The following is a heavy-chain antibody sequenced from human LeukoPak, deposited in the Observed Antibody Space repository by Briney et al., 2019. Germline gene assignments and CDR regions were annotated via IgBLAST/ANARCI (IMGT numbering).Heavy chain of an antibody. CDR2: IPYDGSNK. Sequence: PGGSLRLSCAASGFTFSSYAMHWVRQAPGKGLEWVAVIPYDGSNKYYADSVKGRFTISRDNSKNTLYLQMNSLRAEDTAVYYCARSPPIYYYDSSGYYYSPCYYGMDVWGQGTTVTVSS. J-gene: IGHJ6*02. V-gene: IGHV3-30-3*01. D-gene: IGHD3-22*01. CDR3: ARSPPIYYYDSSGYYYSPCYYGMDV. CDR1: GFTFSSYA.